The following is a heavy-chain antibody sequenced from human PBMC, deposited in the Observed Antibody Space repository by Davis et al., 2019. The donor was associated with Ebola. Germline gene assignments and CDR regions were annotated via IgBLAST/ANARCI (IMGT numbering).Heavy chain of an antibody. CDR1: GFTFSSYA. V-gene: IGHV3-30-3*01. D-gene: IGHD3-10*01. Sequence: GESLKISCAASGFTFSSYAMHWVRQAPGKGLEWVAVISYDGSNKYYADSVKGRFTISRDNSKNTLYLQMNSLRAEDTAVYYCARVRFGERCFDYWGQGILVTVSS. CDR2: ISYDGSNK. J-gene: IGHJ4*02. CDR3: ARVRFGERCFDY.